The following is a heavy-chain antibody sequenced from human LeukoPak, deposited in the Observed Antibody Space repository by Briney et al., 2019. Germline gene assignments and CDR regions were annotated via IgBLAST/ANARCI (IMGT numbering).Heavy chain of an antibody. Sequence: SETLSLTCTVSGGSISSGSYYSSWIRQPAGKGLEWIGRIYTSGSTNYNPSLKSRVTISVDTSKNQFSLKLSSVTAADTAVYYCARDRPPNPADYWGQGTLVTVSS. V-gene: IGHV4-61*02. CDR1: GGSISSGSYY. CDR3: ARDRPPNPADY. J-gene: IGHJ4*02. CDR2: IYTSGST.